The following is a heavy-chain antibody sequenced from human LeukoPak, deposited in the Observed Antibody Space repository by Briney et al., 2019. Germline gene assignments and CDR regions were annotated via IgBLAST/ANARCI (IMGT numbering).Heavy chain of an antibody. D-gene: IGHD6-6*01. Sequence: SETLSLTCTVSGGSISSSSYYWGWIRQPPGKGPEWIGSIYYSGSTYYNPPLKSRVTISVDTSKNQFSLKLSSVTAADTAVYYCARQRHSSSSLNFYYYYYMDVWGKGTTVTVSS. V-gene: IGHV4-39*01. CDR2: IYYSGST. CDR3: ARQRHSSSSLNFYYYYYMDV. CDR1: GGSISSSSYY. J-gene: IGHJ6*03.